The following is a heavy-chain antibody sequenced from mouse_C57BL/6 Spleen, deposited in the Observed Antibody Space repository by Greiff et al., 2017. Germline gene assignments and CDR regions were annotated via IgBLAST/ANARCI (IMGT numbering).Heavy chain of an antibody. CDR2: INPNNGGT. CDR3: ARRGVASCDY. D-gene: IGHD1-1*02. J-gene: IGHJ2*01. Sequence: VQLQQSGPELVKPGASVKISCKASGYTFTDYNMDWVKQSHGKSLEWIGDINPNNGGTIYNQKFKGKATLTVDKSSSTAYMELRSLTSEDTAVYYCARRGVASCDYWGQGTTLTVSS. V-gene: IGHV1-18*01. CDR1: GYTFTDYN.